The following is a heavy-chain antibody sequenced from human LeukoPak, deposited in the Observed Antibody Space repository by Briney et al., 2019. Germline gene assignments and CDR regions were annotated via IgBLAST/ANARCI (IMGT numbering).Heavy chain of an antibody. D-gene: IGHD3-10*01. V-gene: IGHV4-59*01. J-gene: IGHJ4*02. CDR2: IHYSGST. CDR3: ARLRAGVGEFSLDY. CDR1: GDSINGYY. Sequence: PSETLSLTCTVSGDSINGYYWGWIRQPPGKEREWIGYIHYSGSTNYNPSFKSRVTISVDTSKNQFSLKLSSLSDADTAVYYCARLRAGVGEFSLDYWGQGTLVTVSS.